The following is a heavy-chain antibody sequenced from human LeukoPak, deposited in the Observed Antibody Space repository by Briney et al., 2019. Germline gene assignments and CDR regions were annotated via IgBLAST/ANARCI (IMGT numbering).Heavy chain of an antibody. V-gene: IGHV4-61*02. D-gene: IGHD6-19*01. J-gene: IGHJ4*02. CDR2: IYTSGST. CDR1: GGSISSGSYY. CDR3: ARRHSSGWFYY. Sequence: SETLSLTCTVSGGSISSGSYYWSWIRQPAGKGLEWIGRIYTSGSTTYNPSLKSRVTISLDTSTNQFSLKLSSVTAADTAVYYCARRHSSGWFYYWGQGTLVTVSS.